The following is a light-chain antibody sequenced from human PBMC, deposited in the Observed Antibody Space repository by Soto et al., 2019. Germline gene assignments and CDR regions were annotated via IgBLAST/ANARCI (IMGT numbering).Light chain of an antibody. CDR3: QQYGGSQRT. CDR1: QSVSSSS. J-gene: IGKJ1*01. V-gene: IGKV3-20*01. CDR2: GAS. Sequence: PGERATLSCRASQSVSSSSLAWYQQKRGQAPRLLIHGASSRATGIPDRFSGSGSGTDFTLTISRLEPEDFAVYYCQQYGGSQRTLGQGTKVDIK.